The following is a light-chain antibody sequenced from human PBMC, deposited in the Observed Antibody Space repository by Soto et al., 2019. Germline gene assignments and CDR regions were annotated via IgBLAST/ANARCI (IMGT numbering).Light chain of an antibody. CDR1: QSISIW. Sequence: DIQMTQSPSTLSASVGDRVTITCRAIQSISIWLAWHQQKPGKAPKILIYKASSLESGVPSRFSGSGSGTEFTLTISSLQPDDFATYYCQQYSTYTPRTFGQGTKVDIK. J-gene: IGKJ1*01. CDR2: KAS. CDR3: QQYSTYTPRT. V-gene: IGKV1-5*03.